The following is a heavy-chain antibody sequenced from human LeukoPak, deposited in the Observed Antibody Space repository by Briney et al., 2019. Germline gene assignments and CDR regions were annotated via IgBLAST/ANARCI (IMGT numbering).Heavy chain of an antibody. V-gene: IGHV5-51*01. CDR3: VRVVVVITTPDWFDP. D-gene: IGHD3-22*01. CDR1: GYSFTSYW. CDR2: IYPGGSDT. J-gene: IGHJ5*02. Sequence: ESLKISCKGSGYSFTSYWIGWVRQMPGKGLEWMGIIYPGGSDTRYSPSFQGQVTISADKSISTAYLQWSSLKASDTAMYYCVRVVVVITTPDWFDPWGQGTLVTVSS.